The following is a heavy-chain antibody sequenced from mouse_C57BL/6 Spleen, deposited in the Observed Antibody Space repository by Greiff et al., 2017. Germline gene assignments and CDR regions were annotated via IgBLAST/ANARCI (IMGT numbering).Heavy chain of an antibody. D-gene: IGHD4-1*02. V-gene: IGHV1-52*01. CDR2: IDPSDSET. CDR3: ARSPQLGYFDY. J-gene: IGHJ2*01. CDR1: GYTFTSYW. Sequence: QVQLQQPGAELVRPGSSVKLSCKASGYTFTSYWMHWVKQRPIQGLEWIGNIDPSDSETHYNQKFKDKATLTVDKSSSTAYMQLSSLTSEDSAVYYWARSPQLGYFDYWGQGTTLTVSS.